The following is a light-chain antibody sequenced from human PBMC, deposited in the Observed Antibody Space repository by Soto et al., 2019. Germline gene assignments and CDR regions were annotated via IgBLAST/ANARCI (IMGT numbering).Light chain of an antibody. Sequence: EIVMTQSPATLSVSPGERATLSCRASQSVNNNLAWFQQKPGQAPRLLIYDASTRATGIPARFGGSGSGTEFTLTISSLQSEDVAVYYCQQYYNWWTFGQGTKVEIE. CDR3: QQYYNWWT. V-gene: IGKV3-15*01. J-gene: IGKJ1*01. CDR1: QSVNNN. CDR2: DAS.